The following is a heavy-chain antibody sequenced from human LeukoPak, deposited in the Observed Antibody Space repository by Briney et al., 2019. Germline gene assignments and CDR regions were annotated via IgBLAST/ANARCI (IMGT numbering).Heavy chain of an antibody. CDR3: ARAGTVEMTPLDY. D-gene: IGHD5-24*01. CDR1: GYTFTSYD. Sequence: ASVKVSCKASGYTFTSYDINWVRQATGQGLEWMGWMNPNSGNTGYVQKFQGRVTMTRNTSISTAYMELSSLRSEDTAVYYCARAGTVEMTPLDYWGQGTLVTVSS. J-gene: IGHJ4*02. CDR2: MNPNSGNT. V-gene: IGHV1-8*01.